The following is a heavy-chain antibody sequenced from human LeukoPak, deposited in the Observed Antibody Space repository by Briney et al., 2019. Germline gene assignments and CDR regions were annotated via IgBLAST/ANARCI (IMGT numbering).Heavy chain of an antibody. D-gene: IGHD1-1*01. Sequence: SQTLSLTCTVSGGSISSGGYYWCWIRQHPGKGLEWFGYIYYSGSTYYNPSLKSRVTISVDTSKNQFSLKLSSVTAADTAVYYCARVFHGMHCMDVWGKGTTVTVSS. J-gene: IGHJ6*03. CDR3: ARVFHGMHCMDV. CDR1: GGSISSGGYY. V-gene: IGHV4-31*03. CDR2: IYYSGST.